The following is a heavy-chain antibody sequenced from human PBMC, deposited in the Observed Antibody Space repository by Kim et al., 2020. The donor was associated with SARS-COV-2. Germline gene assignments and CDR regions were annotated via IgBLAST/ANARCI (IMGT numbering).Heavy chain of an antibody. D-gene: IGHD1-7*01. CDR1: GFTFSDYY. Sequence: GGSMRLSCAASGFTFSDYYMSWIRQAPGKGLEWVSYISSRSGYTNYADSLKCRFTISRDNAKNSLYLQMNSLRDEDAAVYYCARATDVELCDYWGQGTLVTVSS. CDR2: ISSRSGYT. J-gene: IGHJ4*02. CDR3: ARATDVELCDY. V-gene: IGHV3-11*06.